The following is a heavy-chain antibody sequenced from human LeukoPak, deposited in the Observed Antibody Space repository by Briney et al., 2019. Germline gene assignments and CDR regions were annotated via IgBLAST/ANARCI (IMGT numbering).Heavy chain of an antibody. CDR1: GFAFSSYA. CDR3: AKAAHSSGWPSHFDY. D-gene: IGHD6-19*01. J-gene: IGHJ4*02. V-gene: IGHV3-23*01. CDR2: ISGSGGST. Sequence: GGSLRLSCAASGFAFSSYAMSWVHQAPGKGLEWVSAISGSGGSTYYADSVKGRFTISRDNSKNTLYLQMNSLRAEDTAVYYCAKAAHSSGWPSHFDYWGQGTLVTVSS.